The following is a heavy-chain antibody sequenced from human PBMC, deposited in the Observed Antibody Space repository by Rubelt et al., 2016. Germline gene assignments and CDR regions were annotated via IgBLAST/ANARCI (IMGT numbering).Heavy chain of an antibody. V-gene: IGHV3-23*04. D-gene: IGHD6-19*01. CDR2: ISGGGDST. Sequence: EVQLVESGGGLVQPGGSLRLSCAASGFTFSTFGISWVRQAPGKGPEWVPAISGGGDSTQYAASVRGRFTISRDNSKNTLYLQMNSLRAEDTAVYYCAKEVGQWLDDAFDIWGQGTMVTVSS. CDR1: GFTFSTFG. J-gene: IGHJ3*02. CDR3: AKEVGQWLDDAFDI.